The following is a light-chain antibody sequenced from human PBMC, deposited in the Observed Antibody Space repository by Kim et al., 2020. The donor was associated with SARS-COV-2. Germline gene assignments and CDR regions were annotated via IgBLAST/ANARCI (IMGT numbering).Light chain of an antibody. CDR3: HQYGSSPIT. Sequence: SPGERATLSCWASQSISSSALAWYQQKPGQAPRLLIYGASSRATGIPDRFSGSWSGTDFTLTISRLEPEDFAVYYCHQYGSSPITFGGGTKVDIK. CDR1: QSISSSA. V-gene: IGKV3-20*01. CDR2: GAS. J-gene: IGKJ4*01.